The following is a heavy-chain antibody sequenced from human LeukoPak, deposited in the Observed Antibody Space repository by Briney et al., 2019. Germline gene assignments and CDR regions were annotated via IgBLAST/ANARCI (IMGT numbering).Heavy chain of an antibody. Sequence: GGSLRLSCAASGFTFSTYSMNWVRQAPGKGLEWVSSISGSGGSTYYADSVKGRFTISRDNSKNTLYLQMNSLRAEDTAVYYCAKGNAVTTPLYFDYWGQGTLVTVSS. CDR3: AKGNAVTTPLYFDY. V-gene: IGHV3-23*01. D-gene: IGHD4-17*01. CDR1: GFTFSTYS. CDR2: ISGSGGST. J-gene: IGHJ4*02.